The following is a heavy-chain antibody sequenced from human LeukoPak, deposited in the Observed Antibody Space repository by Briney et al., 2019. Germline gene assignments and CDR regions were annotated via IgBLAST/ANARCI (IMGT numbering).Heavy chain of an antibody. D-gene: IGHD6-6*01. CDR2: IYPGDSDT. V-gene: IGHV5-51*01. Sequence: GESLKISCKGSGYSFASYWIGWVRQMPGKGLEWMGIIYPGDSDTKYSPSFQGQVTISADKSISTAYLQWSALKASDTAMYYCARRYSSSSNGDYWGQGTLVTVSS. J-gene: IGHJ4*02. CDR1: GYSFASYW. CDR3: ARRYSSSSNGDY.